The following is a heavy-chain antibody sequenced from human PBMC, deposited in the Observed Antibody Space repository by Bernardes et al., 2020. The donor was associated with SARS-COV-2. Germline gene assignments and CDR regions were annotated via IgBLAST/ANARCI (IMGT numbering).Heavy chain of an antibody. V-gene: IGHV3-23*01. CDR2: IVVIVVST. Sequence: GGSLRLSFPPSGFTFTTYAIAWFRQPPGKGREWFSFIVVIVVSTHYADSVKGRFTISRDNSKNTLYLQMNSLRAEDTAVYYCAKGRNYDSSGYYSLDYWGQGTLVTVSS. CDR1: GFTFTTYA. D-gene: IGHD3-22*01. CDR3: AKGRNYDSSGYYSLDY. J-gene: IGHJ4*02.